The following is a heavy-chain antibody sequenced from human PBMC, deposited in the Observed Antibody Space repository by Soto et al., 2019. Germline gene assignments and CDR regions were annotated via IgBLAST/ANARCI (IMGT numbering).Heavy chain of an antibody. D-gene: IGHD5-12*01. CDR3: ARGLRGVLDY. V-gene: IGHV3-33*08. CDR2: ISNDENIK. Sequence: GGSLRLSCVASGFTFSSDSMIWVRQAPGKGLEWLTVISNDENIKQDSVRGRFAIARDNSKNTLYLHLTSLRAEDTAIYYCARGLRGVLDYWGQGTLVTVSS. CDR1: GFTFSSDS. J-gene: IGHJ4*02.